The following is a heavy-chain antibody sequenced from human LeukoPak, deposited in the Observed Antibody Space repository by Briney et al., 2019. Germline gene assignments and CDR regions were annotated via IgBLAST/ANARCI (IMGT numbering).Heavy chain of an antibody. V-gene: IGHV4-61*02. CDR3: AGHITMIVGARGAFDI. CDR1: GGSISSGSYY. Sequence: NPSETLSLTCTVSGGSISSGSYYWSWIRQPAGKGLEWIGRIYTSGSTNYNPSLKSRVTISVDTSKNQFSLKLSSVTAADTAVYYCAGHITMIVGARGAFDIWGQGTMVTVSS. CDR2: IYTSGST. D-gene: IGHD3-22*01. J-gene: IGHJ3*02.